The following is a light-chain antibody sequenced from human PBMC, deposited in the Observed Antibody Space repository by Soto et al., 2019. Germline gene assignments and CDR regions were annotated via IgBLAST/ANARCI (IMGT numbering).Light chain of an antibody. V-gene: IGLV2-14*01. CDR3: SSYTPTTWV. CDR2: EVT. CDR1: SSDIGGYNY. Sequence: QSVLTQPASVSGSPGQSITISCTGTSSDIGGYNYVSWYQQYPGKAPKLMIYEVTNRPSGVSNRFSGSKSGNTASLTISGLQAEDEADYYCSSYTPTTWVFGGGTKLTVL. J-gene: IGLJ3*02.